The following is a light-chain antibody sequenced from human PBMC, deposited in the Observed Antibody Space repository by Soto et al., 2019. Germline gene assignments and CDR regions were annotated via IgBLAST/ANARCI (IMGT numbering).Light chain of an antibody. Sequence: DIQMTQSPSTLSASVGDRVTITCRATQSISNSLAWYQQKPGKAPKLLIYKASSLESGVPSRFSGSGSGTEFTLTITSLQPDDFATYYCQQYNSYWTFGQGTKVEIK. J-gene: IGKJ1*01. V-gene: IGKV1-5*03. CDR3: QQYNSYWT. CDR1: QSISNS. CDR2: KAS.